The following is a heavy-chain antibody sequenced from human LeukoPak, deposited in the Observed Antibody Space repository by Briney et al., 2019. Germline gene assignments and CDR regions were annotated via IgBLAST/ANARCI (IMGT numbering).Heavy chain of an antibody. Sequence: GGSLRLSCAASGFSFSSHGMNCVRQAPGKGLEWVSAISGSGGSTYYADSVKGRFTISRDNSKNTLYLQMNSLRAEDTAVYYCAKDLGYSYGRPPFDYWGQGTLVTVSS. V-gene: IGHV3-23*01. CDR1: GFSFSSHG. J-gene: IGHJ4*02. CDR2: ISGSGGST. CDR3: AKDLGYSYGRPPFDY. D-gene: IGHD5-18*01.